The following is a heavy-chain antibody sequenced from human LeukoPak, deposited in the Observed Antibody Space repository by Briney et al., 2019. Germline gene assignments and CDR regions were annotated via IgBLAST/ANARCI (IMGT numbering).Heavy chain of an antibody. V-gene: IGHV4-39*01. CDR3: ARHWAGGGYDHGFDC. J-gene: IGHJ4*02. CDR1: GDSISSSAFY. D-gene: IGHD5-12*01. CDR2: IYYSGDT. Sequence: SETLSLTCTVSGDSISSSAFYWGWIRQPPGKGLEYIGSIYYSGDTYYTPSLQSRVTISADTSENHFSLKLSSVTAADTAVYFCARHWAGGGYDHGFDCWGQGTMVTVFS.